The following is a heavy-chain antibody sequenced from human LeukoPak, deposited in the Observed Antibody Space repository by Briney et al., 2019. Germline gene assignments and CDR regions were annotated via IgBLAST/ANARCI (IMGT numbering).Heavy chain of an antibody. J-gene: IGHJ4*02. CDR1: GGSISSYY. Sequence: SETLSLTCTVSGGSISSYYWSWIRQPPGKGLEWIGYIYYSGSTNYNPSLKGRVTISVDTSKNQFSLKLSSVTAADTAVYYCARVITMVRGVKQYYFDYWGQGTLVTVSS. V-gene: IGHV4-59*01. CDR2: IYYSGST. D-gene: IGHD3-10*01. CDR3: ARVITMVRGVKQYYFDY.